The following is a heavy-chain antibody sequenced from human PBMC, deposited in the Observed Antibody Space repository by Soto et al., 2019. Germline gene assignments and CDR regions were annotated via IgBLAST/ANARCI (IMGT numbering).Heavy chain of an antibody. Sequence: QVQLVESGGGVVQPGRSLRLSCAVSGFTFSSYGMHWVRQAPGKGLEWVAIISYDGSKKYYLDSVKGRFTISRDNSRNTLYLQMDSLRVEDTAVYHCAKDTGDCRSISCNPGNNWFDPWGQGTLVPVSS. V-gene: IGHV3-30*18. CDR3: AKDTGDCRSISCNPGNNWFDP. CDR1: GFTFSSYG. CDR2: ISYDGSKK. D-gene: IGHD2-2*01. J-gene: IGHJ5*02.